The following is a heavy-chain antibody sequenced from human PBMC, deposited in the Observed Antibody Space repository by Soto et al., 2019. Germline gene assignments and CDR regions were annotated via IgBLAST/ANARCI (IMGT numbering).Heavy chain of an antibody. CDR3: APLGEYSSSSGPELYYYGMDV. CDR2: IYTSGST. Sequence: SETLSLTCTVSGGSISRYYWSWIRQPAGKGLEWIGRIYTSGSTNYNPSLKSRVTISVDTSKNQFSLKLSSVTAADTAVYYCAPLGEYSSSSGPELYYYGMDVWGQGTTVTVSS. CDR1: GGSISRYY. J-gene: IGHJ6*02. V-gene: IGHV4-4*07. D-gene: IGHD6-6*01.